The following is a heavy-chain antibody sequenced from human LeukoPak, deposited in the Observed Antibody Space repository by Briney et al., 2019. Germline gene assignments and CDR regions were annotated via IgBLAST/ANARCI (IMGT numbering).Heavy chain of an antibody. CDR2: IYTSGST. D-gene: IGHD2-21*01. V-gene: IGHV4-4*07. Sequence: SETLSLTCTVSGGSISSYYWSWIRQPAGKGLEWIGRIYTSGSTNYNPSLKSRVTISVDTSKNQFSLKLSSVTAADTAVYYCARNVAFYYYYYMDVWGKGATVTVSS. J-gene: IGHJ6*03. CDR3: ARNVAFYYYYYMDV. CDR1: GGSISSYY.